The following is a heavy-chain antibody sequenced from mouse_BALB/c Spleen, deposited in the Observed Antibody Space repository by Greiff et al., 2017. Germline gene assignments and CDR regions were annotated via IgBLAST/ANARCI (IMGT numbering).Heavy chain of an antibody. Sequence: VKLQESGAELVRPGSSVKISCKASGYAFSSYWMNWVKQRPGQGLEWIGQIYPGDGDTNYNGKFKGKATLTADKSSSTAYMQLSSLTSEDSAVYFCARNYYRYAMDYWGQGTSVTVSS. CDR3: ARNYYRYAMDY. V-gene: IGHV1-80*01. J-gene: IGHJ4*01. CDR1: GYAFSSYW. CDR2: IYPGDGDT. D-gene: IGHD2-14*01.